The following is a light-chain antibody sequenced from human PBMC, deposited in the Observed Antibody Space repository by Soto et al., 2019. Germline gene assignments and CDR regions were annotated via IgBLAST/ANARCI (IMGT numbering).Light chain of an antibody. CDR2: SAS. CDR1: QSVNIN. Sequence: EIVMTQSPATLSVSPGERATLSCRASQSVNINLAWYQQKPGQTPRLLIHSASTRATGIPARFSGSGSGTEFTLTISSLQSEDFALYYCQQDNNWPPFTFGQGTKLEIK. V-gene: IGKV3-15*01. CDR3: QQDNNWPPFT. J-gene: IGKJ2*01.